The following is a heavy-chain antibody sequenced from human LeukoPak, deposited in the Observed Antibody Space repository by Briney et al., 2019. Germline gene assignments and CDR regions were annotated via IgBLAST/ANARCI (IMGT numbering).Heavy chain of an antibody. V-gene: IGHV3-48*03. D-gene: IGHD5-24*01. CDR3: ARTKEMASISYFDS. CDR1: GFTFSAYE. CDR2: ISGSGNSI. Sequence: GGSLRLSCAASGFTFSAYEMNWVRQAPGKGLEPVSYISGSGNSISYADSVKGRFTISRDNAKNSLYLQMNSLRAEDTAVYYCARTKEMASISYFDSWGQGTLVTVSS. J-gene: IGHJ4*02.